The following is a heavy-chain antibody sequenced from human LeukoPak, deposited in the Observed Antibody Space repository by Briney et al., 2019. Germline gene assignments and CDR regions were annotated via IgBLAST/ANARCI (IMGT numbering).Heavy chain of an antibody. CDR3: ARDPYSGNYGPYYYYYMDV. D-gene: IGHD1-26*01. J-gene: IGHJ6*03. CDR2: INPDGSEK. CDR1: GFAFSSDW. Sequence: GGSLRLSCAFSGFAFSSDWMIWVCQAPGKGLGWVANINPDGSEKNYVDSVRGRFTISRDNAKNSLYLQMDSLRVEDTAVYYCARDPYSGNYGPYYYYYMDVWGKGTTVTISS. V-gene: IGHV3-7*01.